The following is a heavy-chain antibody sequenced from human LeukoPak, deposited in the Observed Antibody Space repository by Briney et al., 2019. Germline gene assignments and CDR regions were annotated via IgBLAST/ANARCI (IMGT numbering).Heavy chain of an antibody. CDR1: CVSINSYY. Sequence: SETLSLTFTCSCVSINSYYWIWIRQPPPKGLDWIEYIYYSGSTNYIPSLKSRVTISVDTSKNQFSLKLSSVTAAETAVYYCARTRTTLYYYYYMDVWGKGTTVTVSS. CDR2: IYYSGST. D-gene: IGHD4-11*01. J-gene: IGHJ6*03. CDR3: ARTRTTLYYYYYMDV. V-gene: IGHV4-59*01.